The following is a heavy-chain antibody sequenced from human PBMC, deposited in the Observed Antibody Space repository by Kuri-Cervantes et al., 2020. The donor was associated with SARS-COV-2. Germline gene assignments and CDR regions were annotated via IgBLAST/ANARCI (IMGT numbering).Heavy chain of an antibody. Sequence: SETLSLTCTVSGGSISSYYWSWIRQPPGKGLEWIGYIYYSGSTNYNPSLKSRVTISIDTSKNQFSLKLTSMTAADTAVYYCARGWLLPHYYYMDVWGKGTTVTVSS. CDR1: GGSISSYY. V-gene: IGHV4-59*01. CDR2: IYYSGST. D-gene: IGHD3-22*01. J-gene: IGHJ6*03. CDR3: ARGWLLPHYYYMDV.